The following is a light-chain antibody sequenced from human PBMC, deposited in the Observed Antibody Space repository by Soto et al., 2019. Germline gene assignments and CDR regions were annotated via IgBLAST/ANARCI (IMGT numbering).Light chain of an antibody. CDR3: QQYNNWPPL. V-gene: IGKV3-15*01. Sequence: EIVMTQSPATLSVSPGVRATLSCRASQSLSTDLAWYQQKPGQSPRLLIYGAFTRATGIPARFSGSGSGTEFTLTIRSLQSEDFAVYYCQQYNNWPPLFGQGTKLEIK. CDR1: QSLSTD. J-gene: IGKJ2*01. CDR2: GAF.